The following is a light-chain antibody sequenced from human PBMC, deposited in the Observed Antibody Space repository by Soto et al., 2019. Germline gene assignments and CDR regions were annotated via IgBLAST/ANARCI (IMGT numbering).Light chain of an antibody. CDR1: TSDVGAYNL. CDR2: DVI. V-gene: IGLV2-11*01. CDR3: CSYAGNFIWL. Sequence: QSALTQPRSVSGSPGQSITLSCDGSTSDVGAYNLVSWYQQHPGEAPKLMIYDVIKRPSGVPYRFSGSKSGNTASLTISGLQADDEADYYCCSYAGNFIWLFGGGTKLTVL. J-gene: IGLJ3*02.